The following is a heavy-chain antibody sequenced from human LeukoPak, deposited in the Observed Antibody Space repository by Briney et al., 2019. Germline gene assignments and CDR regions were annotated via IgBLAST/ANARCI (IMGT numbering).Heavy chain of an antibody. J-gene: IGHJ5*02. D-gene: IGHD6-13*01. CDR3: ARDVGITVADSFDP. V-gene: IGHV1-18*01. CDR2: IHIYRGNT. CDR1: GYSSTNYG. Sequence: ASVKVSCKASGYSSTNYGISWVRHAPGQGLEWMGWIHIYRGNTNYAQKFQGRVTMTTHTSTSTVYMEVRGLRSDDTAMYYCARDVGITVADSFDPWGQGTLVTVSS.